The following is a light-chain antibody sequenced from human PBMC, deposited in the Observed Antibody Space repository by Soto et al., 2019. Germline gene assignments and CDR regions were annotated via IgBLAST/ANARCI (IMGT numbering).Light chain of an antibody. Sequence: QSVLTQPASGSGYPGQSITISCTGTSRDVGGYNYVSWYQQHPGKAPKLMIYEVSNRPSGVANRFSGSKSGNTASLTISGLQADDEADYYCSSYTSSSTLEVFGGGTKLTVL. CDR3: SSYTSSSTLEV. J-gene: IGLJ2*01. CDR2: EVS. V-gene: IGLV2-14*01. CDR1: SRDVGGYNY.